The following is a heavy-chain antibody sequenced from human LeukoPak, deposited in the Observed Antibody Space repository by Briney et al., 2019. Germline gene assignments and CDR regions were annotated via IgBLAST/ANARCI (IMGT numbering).Heavy chain of an antibody. V-gene: IGHV3-21*01. D-gene: IGHD1-26*01. CDR1: GFTFSSYS. J-gene: IGHJ4*02. CDR2: ISSSSSYI. Sequence: GGSLGLSCAASGFTFSSYSMNWVRQAPGKGLEWVSSISSSSSYIYYADSVKGRFTISRDNAKNSLYLQMNSLRAEDTAVYYCARDLSGSYGYYFDYWGQGTLVTVSS. CDR3: ARDLSGSYGYYFDY.